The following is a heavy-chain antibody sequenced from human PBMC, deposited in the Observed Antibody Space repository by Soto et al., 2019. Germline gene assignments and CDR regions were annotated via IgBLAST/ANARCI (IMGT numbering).Heavy chain of an antibody. CDR3: ARGTIAAAASTFSYYYGMDV. Sequence: PSETLSLTCTVSGGSISSSSYYWGWIRQPPGKGLEWIGSIYYSGSTYYNPSLKSPVTISVDTSKNQFSLKLSSVTAADTAVYYCARGTIAAAASTFSYYYGMDVWGQGTTVTVSS. J-gene: IGHJ6*02. D-gene: IGHD6-13*01. V-gene: IGHV4-39*01. CDR2: IYYSGST. CDR1: GGSISSSSYY.